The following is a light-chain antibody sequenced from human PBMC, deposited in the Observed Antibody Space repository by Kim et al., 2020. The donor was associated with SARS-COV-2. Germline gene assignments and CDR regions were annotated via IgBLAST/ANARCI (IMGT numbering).Light chain of an antibody. CDR2: GAS. J-gene: IGKJ1*01. CDR3: QQYGSSPWT. V-gene: IGKV3-20*01. Sequence: EIVLTQSPGTLSLSPGERATPSCRASQSVNNNYLAWFQQKPGQAPRLLIYGASSRATGIPDRFSGSGSGTDFTLTISRLEPEDFAVYYCQQYGSSPWTFGQGTNVDIK. CDR1: QSVNNNY.